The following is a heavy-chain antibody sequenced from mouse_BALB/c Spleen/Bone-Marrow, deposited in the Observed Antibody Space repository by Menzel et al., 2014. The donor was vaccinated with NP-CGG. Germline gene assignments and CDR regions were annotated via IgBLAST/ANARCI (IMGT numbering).Heavy chain of an antibody. V-gene: IGHV2-6-7*01. CDR3: ARDSFLITRALDY. CDR2: IWGDGST. Sequence: VMLVESGPGLVAPSQSLSITCTVSGSSLTGYGVSWVRQPPGKGLEWLGMIWGDGSTDYNSALKSRLSIGKDNSKSQVFLKMNSLQTDDTARYYCARDSFLITRALDYWGQGTSVTVSS. J-gene: IGHJ4*01. D-gene: IGHD2-4*01. CDR1: GSSLTGYG.